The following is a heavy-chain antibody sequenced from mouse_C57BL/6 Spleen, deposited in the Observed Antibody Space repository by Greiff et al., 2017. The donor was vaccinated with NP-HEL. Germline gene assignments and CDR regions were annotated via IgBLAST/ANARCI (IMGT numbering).Heavy chain of an antibody. CDR1: GFTFSSYG. CDR2: ISSGGSYT. V-gene: IGHV5-6*01. CDR3: ARWGDYDGSGFAY. D-gene: IGHD2-4*01. Sequence: EVQGVESGGDLVKPGGSLKLSCAASGFTFSSYGMSWVRQTPDKRLEWVATISSGGSYTYYPDSVKGRFTISRDNAKNTLYLQMSSLKSEDTAMYYCARWGDYDGSGFAYWGQGTLVTVSA. J-gene: IGHJ3*01.